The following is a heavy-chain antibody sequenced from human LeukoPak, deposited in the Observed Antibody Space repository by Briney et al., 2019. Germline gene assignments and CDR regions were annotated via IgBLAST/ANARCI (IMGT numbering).Heavy chain of an antibody. V-gene: IGHV4-61*01. D-gene: IGHD3-16*02. CDR1: GGSVSRGSYY. Sequence: PSETLSLTCTVSGGSVSRGSYYWSWIRQPPGKGLEWIGYIYYSGSTNYNPSLKSRVTISVDTSKNQFSLKLTSVTAADTAVYYCARDLGYRYFDYWGQGTLVTVSS. J-gene: IGHJ4*02. CDR2: IYYSGST. CDR3: ARDLGYRYFDY.